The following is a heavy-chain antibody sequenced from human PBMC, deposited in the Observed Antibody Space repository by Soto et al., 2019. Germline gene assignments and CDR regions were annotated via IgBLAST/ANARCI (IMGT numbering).Heavy chain of an antibody. V-gene: IGHV3-49*03. Sequence: GGSLRLSCTTSGFTFGDHDMSWLRQAPGKGLEWLGFIRGKAYGGTTEYAASVKGRFAMSRDDYQGIAYLQMNSPKTADTAVYYCARVGWNSTSCYYLFDVWGQGSMVTVSS. CDR1: GFTFGDHD. D-gene: IGHD2-2*01. CDR2: IRGKAYGGTT. J-gene: IGHJ4*02. CDR3: ARVGWNSTSCYYLFDV.